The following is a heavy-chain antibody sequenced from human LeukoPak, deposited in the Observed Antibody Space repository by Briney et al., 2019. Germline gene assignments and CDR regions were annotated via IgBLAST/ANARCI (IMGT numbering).Heavy chain of an antibody. J-gene: IGHJ5*02. CDR3: ARGRFDCSSTSCAAGSWFEP. CDR2: INHGGST. Sequence: SETLSLTCAVYGGSFSAYYWSWIRQPPGKGLEWIGEINHGGSTNYNPSLKSRVTISADTSKNQFSLKLSSVTAADTAVYYCARGRFDCSSTSCAAGSWFEPWGQGTLVTVSS. D-gene: IGHD2-2*01. CDR1: GGSFSAYY. V-gene: IGHV4-34*01.